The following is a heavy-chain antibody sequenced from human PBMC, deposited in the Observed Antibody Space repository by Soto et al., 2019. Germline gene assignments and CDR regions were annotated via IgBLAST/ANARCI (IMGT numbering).Heavy chain of an antibody. Sequence: GGSLRLSCAASGFTFSSYAMSWVRQAPGKGLEWVSAISGSGGSTYYADSVKGRFTISRDNSKNTLYLHMDGLRAEDTAVYYGAKDKVLTGYSPFDYWGQGTLVTVSS. D-gene: IGHD3-9*01. V-gene: IGHV3-23*01. CDR3: AKDKVLTGYSPFDY. CDR1: GFTFSSYA. CDR2: ISGSGGST. J-gene: IGHJ4*02.